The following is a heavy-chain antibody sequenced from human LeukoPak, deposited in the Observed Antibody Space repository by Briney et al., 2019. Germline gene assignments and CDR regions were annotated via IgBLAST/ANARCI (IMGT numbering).Heavy chain of an antibody. D-gene: IGHD1-14*01. CDR2: IRYDGSTK. CDR3: AKDYNNGFDY. V-gene: IGHV3-30*02. Sequence: GGSLRLSCAASGFSFSGYGMHWVRQGPGKGLEWVTFIRYDGSTKSYADSVKGRFTIARDNSKNTLYLQMNSLRAEDTAVYFCAKDYNNGFDYWGQGALVTVSS. CDR1: GFSFSGYG. J-gene: IGHJ4*02.